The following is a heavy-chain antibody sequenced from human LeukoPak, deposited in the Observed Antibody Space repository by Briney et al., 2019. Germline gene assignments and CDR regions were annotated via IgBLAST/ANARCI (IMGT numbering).Heavy chain of an antibody. CDR3: ARADSGSYYE. CDR2: INHSGST. D-gene: IGHD3-10*01. V-gene: IGHV4-34*01. CDR1: GGSFSGYY. Sequence: SETLSLTCAVYGGSFSGYYWSWIRQPPGKGLEWIGEINHSGSTNYNPSLKSRVTISVDTSKNQFSLKLSSVTAADTAVYYCARADSGSYYEWGQGTLVTVSS. J-gene: IGHJ4*02.